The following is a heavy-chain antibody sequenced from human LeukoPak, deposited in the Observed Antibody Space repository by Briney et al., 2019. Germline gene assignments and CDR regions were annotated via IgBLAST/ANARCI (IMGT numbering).Heavy chain of an antibody. Sequence: GGSLRLSCAASGFTFSSYSMNWVRQAPGKGLEWVSSISSSSSYIYYADSVQGRFTISRDNAKNSLYLQMNSLRAEDTAVYYCARDLGYCSGGSGYETRYYYYYGMDVWGQGTTVTVSS. CDR1: GFTFSSYS. D-gene: IGHD2-15*01. J-gene: IGHJ6*02. CDR3: ARDLGYCSGGSGYETRYYYYYGMDV. V-gene: IGHV3-21*01. CDR2: ISSSSSYI.